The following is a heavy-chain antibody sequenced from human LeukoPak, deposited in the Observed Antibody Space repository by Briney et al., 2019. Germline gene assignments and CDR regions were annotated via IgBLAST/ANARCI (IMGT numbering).Heavy chain of an antibody. CDR1: GFTFSSYA. Sequence: GGSLRLSCAASGFTFSSYAMHWVRQAPGKGLEWVAVISYDGSNKYYADSVKGRFTISRDNSKNTLYLQMNSLRAEDTAVYYCAKSDYYDSSGYYYGSDYWGQGTLVTVSS. J-gene: IGHJ4*02. D-gene: IGHD3-22*01. CDR2: ISYDGSNK. V-gene: IGHV3-30-3*02. CDR3: AKSDYYDSSGYYYGSDY.